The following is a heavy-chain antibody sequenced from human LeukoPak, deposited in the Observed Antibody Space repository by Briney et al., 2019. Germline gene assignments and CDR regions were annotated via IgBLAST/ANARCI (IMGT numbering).Heavy chain of an antibody. CDR2: ISSSSSYI. CDR1: GFTFSSYS. J-gene: IGHJ6*03. CDR3: ARVKQQLVSSSHYYYYMDV. D-gene: IGHD6-13*01. V-gene: IGHV3-21*04. Sequence: GGSLRLSCAASGFTFSSYSMNWVRQAPGKGLEWVSSISSSSSYIYYADSVKGRFTISRDNAKNSLYLQMNSLRAEDTALYYCARVKQQLVSSSHYYYYMDVWGKGTTVTVSS.